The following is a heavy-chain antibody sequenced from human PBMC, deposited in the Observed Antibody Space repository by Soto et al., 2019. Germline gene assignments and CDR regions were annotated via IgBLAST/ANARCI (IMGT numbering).Heavy chain of an antibody. V-gene: IGHV1-46*01. CDR2: INPSGGST. D-gene: IGHD2-2*02. CDR3: ARDQEVVPAAILGYGMDV. CDR1: GYTFTSYY. Sequence: QVQLVQSGAEVKKPGASVKVSCKASGYTFTSYYMHWVRQAPGQGLEWMGIINPSGGSTSYAQKCQGRVTMTRDTSTSTVYMELSSLRSEDTAVYYCARDQEVVPAAILGYGMDVWGQVTTVTVSS. J-gene: IGHJ6*02.